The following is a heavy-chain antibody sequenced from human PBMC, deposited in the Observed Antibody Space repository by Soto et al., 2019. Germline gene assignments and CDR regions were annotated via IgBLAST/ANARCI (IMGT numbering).Heavy chain of an antibody. Sequence: GGSLRLSCAASGFTFSDYYMSWIRQAPGKGLEWVSYISSSGSTIYYADSVKGRFTISRDNAKNSLYLQMNSLRAEDTAVYYCARDAYFDWLPDAFDIWGQGTMVTVSS. CDR3: ARDAYFDWLPDAFDI. CDR1: GFTFSDYY. J-gene: IGHJ3*02. D-gene: IGHD3-9*01. CDR2: ISSSGSTI. V-gene: IGHV3-11*01.